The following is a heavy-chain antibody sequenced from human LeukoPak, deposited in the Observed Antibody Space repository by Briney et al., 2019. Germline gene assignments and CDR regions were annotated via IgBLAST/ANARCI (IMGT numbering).Heavy chain of an antibody. Sequence: EASVKVSCKASGYTFTSYYMHWVRQAPGQGLEWMGIINPSGGSTSYAQKFQGRVTMTRDTSTSTVYMELSSLRSEDTAVYYRARDGGYDFWSGYHRPDYWGQGTLVTVSS. CDR2: INPSGGST. V-gene: IGHV1-46*01. CDR1: GYTFTSYY. J-gene: IGHJ4*02. CDR3: ARDGGYDFWSGYHRPDY. D-gene: IGHD3-3*01.